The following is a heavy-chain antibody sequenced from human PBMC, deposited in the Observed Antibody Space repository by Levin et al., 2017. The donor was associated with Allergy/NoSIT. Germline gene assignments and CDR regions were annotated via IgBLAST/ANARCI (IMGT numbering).Heavy chain of an antibody. J-gene: IGHJ6*02. CDR1: GFTFRTYD. CDR3: AREGFGDFGIWDGLDV. V-gene: IGHV3-13*01. CDR2: IGTASDT. D-gene: IGHD3-3*01. Sequence: PGGSLRLSCEASGFTFRTYDMHWVRQVAGKRLEWVSAIGTASDTYYGDSVKGRFITSRQNAKHSLYLDMSRLGPGDSGVYYCAREGFGDFGIWDGLDVWGQGTTVTVSS.